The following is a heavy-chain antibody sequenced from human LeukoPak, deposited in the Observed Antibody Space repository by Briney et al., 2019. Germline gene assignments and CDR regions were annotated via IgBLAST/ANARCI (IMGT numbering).Heavy chain of an antibody. CDR3: AKGSYYDILTYLDY. V-gene: IGHV3-9*01. CDR2: ISWNSGRI. CDR1: GFTFDDYA. J-gene: IGHJ4*02. D-gene: IGHD3-9*01. Sequence: QPGGSLRLSCAASGFTFDDYAMHWVRQAPGKGLEWVSGISWNSGRIGYADSVKGRFTISRDNAKKSLPLQMNSLRPEDTAFYYCAKGSYYDILTYLDYWGQGTLVTVSS.